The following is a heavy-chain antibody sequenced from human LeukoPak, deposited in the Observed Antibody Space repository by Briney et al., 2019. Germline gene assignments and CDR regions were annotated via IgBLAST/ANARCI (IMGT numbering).Heavy chain of an antibody. Sequence: SETLSLTCAVYGGSFSGYYWSWIRQPPGKGLEWIGEINHSGSTNYNPSLKSRVTISVDTYKNQFSLKLSSVTAADTAVYYCARGQGLGIWTGYYYYMDVWGKGTTVTVSS. CDR2: INHSGST. J-gene: IGHJ6*03. D-gene: IGHD3/OR15-3a*01. CDR1: GGSFSGYY. V-gene: IGHV4-34*01. CDR3: ARGQGLGIWTGYYYYMDV.